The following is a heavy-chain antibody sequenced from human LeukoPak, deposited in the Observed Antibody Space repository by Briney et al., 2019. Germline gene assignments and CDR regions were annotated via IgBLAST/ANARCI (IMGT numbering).Heavy chain of an antibody. CDR2: MSWNSGSI. D-gene: IGHD2-2*01. CDR3: AKGYCSSTSCYGNAFDI. J-gene: IGHJ3*02. V-gene: IGHV3-9*01. CDR1: GFTFDDCA. Sequence: PGRSLRLSCEASGFTFDDCAMHWVRQAPGKGLEWVSGMSWNSGSIGYADSAKGRFTISRDNAKNSLYLQMNSLRAEDTALYYCAKGYCSSTSCYGNAFDIWGQGTMVTVSS.